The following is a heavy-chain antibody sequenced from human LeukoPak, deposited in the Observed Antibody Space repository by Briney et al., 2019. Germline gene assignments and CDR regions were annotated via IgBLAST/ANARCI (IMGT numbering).Heavy chain of an antibody. J-gene: IGHJ4*02. Sequence: GGSVRLSCVDSGFTVSTNYMSWVRQAPGKGLEWVSVTYSGGTTYYADSVKGRFTISTDNSQNTLYLQMNSLRPEDTAVYYCARDQNYWGQGTLVTVSS. V-gene: IGHV3-66*02. CDR1: GFTVSTNY. CDR3: ARDQNY. CDR2: TYSGGTT.